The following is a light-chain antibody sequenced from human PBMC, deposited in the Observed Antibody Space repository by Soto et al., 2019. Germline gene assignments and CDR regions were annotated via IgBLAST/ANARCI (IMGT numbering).Light chain of an antibody. V-gene: IGLV2-14*01. CDR3: CSYTSSSTMV. J-gene: IGLJ2*01. CDR2: DVS. Sequence: QSALTQPASVSGSPGQSITISCTGTSSDIGAYDYVSWYQQHPGKAPKTMIYDVSHRPSGVSDRFSGSKSGNTASLTISGLQTDDEADYYCCSYTSSSTMVFGGGTKLTVL. CDR1: SSDIGAYDY.